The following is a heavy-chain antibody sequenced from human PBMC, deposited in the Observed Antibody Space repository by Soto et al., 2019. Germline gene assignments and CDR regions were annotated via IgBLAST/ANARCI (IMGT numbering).Heavy chain of an antibody. CDR3: ARGGGFSPYYYNLDV. J-gene: IGHJ6*02. Sequence: ASVKVSCKASGYTLNTDYMHWVRQAPGQGPEWMGIINPRGGSTTYAQNFQDRVTMTRDTSSSTVYMELSSLRSEDTAVYYCARGGGFSPYYYNLDVWGQGTTVTVSS. V-gene: IGHV1-46*02. D-gene: IGHD2-15*01. CDR1: GYTLNTDY. CDR2: INPRGGST.